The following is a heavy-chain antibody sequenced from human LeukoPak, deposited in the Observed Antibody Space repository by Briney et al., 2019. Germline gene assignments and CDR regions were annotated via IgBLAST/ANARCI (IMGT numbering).Heavy chain of an antibody. CDR1: GYTFTSYY. CDR3: AVTGGSALIDY. CDR2: INPSGGST. V-gene: IGHV1-46*01. Sequence: GASVKVSCKASGYTFTSYYMHWVRQAPGQGLEWMGIINPSGGSTSYAQKFQGRVTMTRDMSTSTVYMELSSLRSEDTAVYYCAVTGGSALIDYWGKGTTVTVSS. J-gene: IGHJ6*04. D-gene: IGHD2/OR15-2a*01.